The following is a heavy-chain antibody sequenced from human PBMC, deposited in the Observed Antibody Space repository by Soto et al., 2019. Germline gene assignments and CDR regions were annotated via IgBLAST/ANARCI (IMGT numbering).Heavy chain of an antibody. V-gene: IGHV3-74*01. CDR2: INSDGSST. CDR3: ARVEGSSWPYFDY. J-gene: IGHJ4*02. CDR1: GFTFSSYW. Sequence: GGSLRLSCAASGFTFSSYWMHWVRQAPGKGLVWVSRINSDGSSTSYADSVKGRFTISRDNAKNTLYLQMNSLRAEDTAVYYCARVEGSSWPYFDYWGQGTLVTVSS. D-gene: IGHD6-13*01.